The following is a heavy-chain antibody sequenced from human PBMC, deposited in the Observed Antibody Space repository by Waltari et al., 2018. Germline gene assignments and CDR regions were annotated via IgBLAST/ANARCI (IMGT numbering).Heavy chain of an antibody. CDR2: IYYSGGT. D-gene: IGHD3-22*01. CDR3: SRSGYYDSSGYYWWFDP. Sequence: QLQLQESGPGLVKPSETLSLTCTVSGGSISSSNYYWGWIRQPPGKGLEWIGSIYYSGGTVYNPSLKSRVTISVDTSKNQFYLNLNSVPAADTAVHYCSRSGYYDSSGYYWWFDPLGQGTLVTVSS. J-gene: IGHJ5*02. V-gene: IGHV4-39*01. CDR1: GGSISSSNYY.